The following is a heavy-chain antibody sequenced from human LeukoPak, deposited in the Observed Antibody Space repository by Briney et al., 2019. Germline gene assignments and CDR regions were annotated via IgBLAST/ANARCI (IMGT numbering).Heavy chain of an antibody. J-gene: IGHJ6*03. CDR3: ARGKRLADTAIRPLYYYYYYMDV. CDR1: GGSFSGYY. D-gene: IGHD5-18*01. CDR2: INHSGST. Sequence: SETLSLTCAVYGGSFSGYYWSWIRQPPGKGLEWIGEINHSGSTNYNPSLKSRVTISVDTSKNQFSLKLSSVTAADTAVYYCARGKRLADTAIRPLYYYYYYMDVWGKGTTVTVSS. V-gene: IGHV4-34*01.